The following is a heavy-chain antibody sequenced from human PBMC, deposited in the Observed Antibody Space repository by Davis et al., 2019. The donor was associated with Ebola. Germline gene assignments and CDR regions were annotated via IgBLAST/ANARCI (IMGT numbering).Heavy chain of an antibody. CDR1: GFTFSSNY. V-gene: IGHV3-7*01. CDR3: LYGMDV. CDR2: IKQDGSEK. Sequence: GESLKISCAASGFTFSSNYMSWVRQAPGKGLEWVASIKQDGSEKYYVDSVKGRFTISRDNAKNSLYLQMNSLRAEDTAVYYCLYGMDVWGQGTTVTVSS. J-gene: IGHJ6*02.